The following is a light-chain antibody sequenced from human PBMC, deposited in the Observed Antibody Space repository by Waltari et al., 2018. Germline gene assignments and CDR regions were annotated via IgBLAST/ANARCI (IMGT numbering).Light chain of an antibody. CDR2: AAS. CDR1: QNIYNY. CDR3: QQYEGLPRT. J-gene: IGKJ2*02. Sequence: DIQMTQSPSSLSASVGDRVTITCQASQNIYNYLNWYQQKPWKAPKLLIYAASNLQTGVHSRYSGGGSGTDFTFVISNLQPEDIATYYCQQYEGLPRTFGQGTKLEMK. V-gene: IGKV1-33*01.